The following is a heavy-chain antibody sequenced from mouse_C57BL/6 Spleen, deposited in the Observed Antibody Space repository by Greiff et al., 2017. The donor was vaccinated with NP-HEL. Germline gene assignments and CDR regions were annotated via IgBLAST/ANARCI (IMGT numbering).Heavy chain of an antibody. CDR1: GYTFTSYW. CDR2: IDPSDSYT. J-gene: IGHJ4*01. V-gene: IGHV1-59*01. CDR3: ARTYYDYEGAMDY. Sequence: QVQLQQPGAELVRPGTSVKLSCKASGYTFTSYWMHWVKQRPGQGLEWIGVIDPSDSYTNYNQKFKGKATLTVDTSSSTAYMQLSSLTSEDSAVYYCARTYYDYEGAMDYWGQGTSVTVSS. D-gene: IGHD2-4*01.